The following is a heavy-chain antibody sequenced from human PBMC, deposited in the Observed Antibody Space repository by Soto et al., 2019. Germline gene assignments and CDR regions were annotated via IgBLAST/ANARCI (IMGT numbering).Heavy chain of an antibody. CDR2: IYSSVKT. J-gene: IGHJ3*01. CDR3: ARERTYQMFGDDALDL. CDR1: GGSLNNYN. D-gene: IGHD2-2*01. Sequence: XEILSLTCTVSGGSLNNYNWNWIRQSAGTGLEWIGRIYSSVKTYYNPSLKSRVTLSLDMLNNQISLKVTSVTAADTAMYYCARERTYQMFGDDALDLWGLGTMVTVSS. V-gene: IGHV4-4*07.